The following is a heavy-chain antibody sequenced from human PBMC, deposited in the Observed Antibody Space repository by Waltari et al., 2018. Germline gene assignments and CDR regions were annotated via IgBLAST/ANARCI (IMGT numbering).Heavy chain of an antibody. Sequence: QAQLVQSGPEVKKPGASVRLSCKASAYWFTNYGIGWVRQAPGKGLEWMGWISPYNGDTNYAQNLQGRVTVTADTSTGTAHMDLRSLKSEDTAVYYCVRESSGWFAMDVWGQGTTVTVSS. CDR2: ISPYNGDT. J-gene: IGHJ6*02. D-gene: IGHD6-19*01. CDR1: AYWFTNYG. CDR3: VRESSGWFAMDV. V-gene: IGHV1-18*04.